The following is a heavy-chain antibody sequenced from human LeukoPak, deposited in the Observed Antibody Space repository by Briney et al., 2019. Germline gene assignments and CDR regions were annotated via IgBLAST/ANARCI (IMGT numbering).Heavy chain of an antibody. Sequence: SETLSLTCTVSGGSISSYYWSWIRQPPGKGLEWIGYIYYSGSTSYNPSLKSRVTISVDTSKNQFSLKLSSVTAADTAVYYCASGSNYYYYGMDVWGQGTTVTVSS. V-gene: IGHV4-59*01. D-gene: IGHD2-2*03. CDR1: GGSISSYY. J-gene: IGHJ6*02. CDR2: IYYSGST. CDR3: ASGSNYYYYGMDV.